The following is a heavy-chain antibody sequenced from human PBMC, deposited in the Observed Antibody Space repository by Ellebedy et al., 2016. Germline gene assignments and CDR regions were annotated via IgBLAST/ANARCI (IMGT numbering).Heavy chain of an antibody. CDR3: ARDRPDPPHDAFDI. CDR1: GYTFTSYA. D-gene: IGHD6-6*01. J-gene: IGHJ3*02. V-gene: IGHV1-3*01. CDR2: INAGNGNT. Sequence: ASVKVSCXASGYTFTSYAMHWVRQAPGQRLEWMGWINAGNGNTKYSQKFQGRVTITRDTSASTAYMELSSLRSEDTAVYYCARDRPDPPHDAFDIWGQGTMVTVSS.